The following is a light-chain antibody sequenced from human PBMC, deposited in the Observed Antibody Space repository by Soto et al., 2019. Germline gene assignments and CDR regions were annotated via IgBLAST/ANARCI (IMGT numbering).Light chain of an antibody. Sequence: DIRMTQSPSTLSSSVGDIVTITCGSSQSISVWLAWYQQRPGKAPKVLIYKASRLESGVPSRFSGSGSGTEFTLTISGLQPDDSATYYCQQYSSYSPETFGQGTKVDIK. V-gene: IGKV1-5*03. CDR1: QSISVW. CDR3: QQYSSYSPET. CDR2: KAS. J-gene: IGKJ1*01.